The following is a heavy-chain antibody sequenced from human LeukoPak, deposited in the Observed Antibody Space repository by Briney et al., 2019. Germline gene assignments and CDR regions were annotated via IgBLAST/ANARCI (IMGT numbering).Heavy chain of an antibody. CDR3: ARRYGRPFDY. CDR2: IYPGDSDT. Sequence: GESLKISCKGSEYTFNSYWIAWVRQMPGKGLEWMGIIYPGDSDTRYSPSFQGQVTTSADKSTSTAYLQWSGLKASDTAMYYCARRYGRPFDYWGQGTLVTVSS. V-gene: IGHV5-51*01. J-gene: IGHJ4*02. D-gene: IGHD4-17*01. CDR1: EYTFNSYW.